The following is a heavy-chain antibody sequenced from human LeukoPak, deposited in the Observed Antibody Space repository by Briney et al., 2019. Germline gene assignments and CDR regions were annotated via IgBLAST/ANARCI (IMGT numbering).Heavy chain of an antibody. CDR3: ARAVDVDIVATISLYFDY. J-gene: IGHJ4*02. D-gene: IGHD5-12*01. CDR2: INPNSGGT. CDR1: GYTFTGYY. V-gene: IGHV1-2*02. Sequence: ASVKVSCTASGYTFTGYYMHWVRQAPGQGLEWMGWINPNSGGTNYAQKFQGRVTMTRDTSISTAYMELSRLRSDDTAVYYCARAVDVDIVATISLYFDYWGQGTLVTVSS.